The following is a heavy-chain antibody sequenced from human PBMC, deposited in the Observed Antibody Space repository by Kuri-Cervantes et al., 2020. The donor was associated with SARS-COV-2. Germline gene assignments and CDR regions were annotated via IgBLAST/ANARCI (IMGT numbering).Heavy chain of an antibody. Sequence: GESLKISCSASGFTFSSSGFHWVRQAPGKGLEWVSSITRSSSYIYYADSMKGRLTISRDNAKNSLYLQMNSLRAEDTAVYYCARISKYYDFWSGSDHYYMDVWGKGTTVTVSS. CDR3: ARISKYYDFWSGSDHYYMDV. D-gene: IGHD3-3*01. CDR2: ITRSSSYI. J-gene: IGHJ6*03. CDR1: GFTFSSSG. V-gene: IGHV3-21*01.